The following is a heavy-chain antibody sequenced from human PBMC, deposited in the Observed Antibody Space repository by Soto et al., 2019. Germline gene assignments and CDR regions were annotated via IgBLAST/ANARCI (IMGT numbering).Heavy chain of an antibody. CDR2: ISYDGSNK. Sequence: QVQLVESGGGVVQPGRSLRLSCAASGFTFSSYAMHWVRQAPGKGLEWVAVISYDGSNKYYADSVKGRFTISRDNSKNALYLQMNSLRAEDTAVYYCARARVPTYYYDISGYYWGSFDYWGQGTLVTVSS. D-gene: IGHD3-22*01. CDR1: GFTFSSYA. J-gene: IGHJ4*02. CDR3: ARARVPTYYYDISGYYWGSFDY. V-gene: IGHV3-30-3*01.